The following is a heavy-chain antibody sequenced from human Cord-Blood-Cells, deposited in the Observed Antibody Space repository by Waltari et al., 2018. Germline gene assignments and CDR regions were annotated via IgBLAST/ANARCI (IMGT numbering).Heavy chain of an antibody. Sequence: EVQLVESGGGLVKPGGSLRLSCAASGFTFSSYSMNWVRPAPGKGLEWVSSISSSSSYIYYADSVKGRFTISRENAKNSLYLQMNSLSAEDTAVYYCARGENWVTIFGVVINWGQGTLVTVSS. CDR3: ARGENWVTIFGVVIN. V-gene: IGHV3-21*01. CDR2: ISSSSSYI. D-gene: IGHD3-3*01. J-gene: IGHJ4*02. CDR1: GFTFSSYS.